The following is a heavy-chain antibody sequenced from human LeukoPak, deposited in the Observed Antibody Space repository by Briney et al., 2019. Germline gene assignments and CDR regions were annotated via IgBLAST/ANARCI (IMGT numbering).Heavy chain of an antibody. CDR1: GYTFTIYG. J-gene: IGHJ4*02. CDR3: ARHENLYTPIDY. CDR2: ITAYHGNT. Sequence: VASVKVSCKASGYTFTIYGVSWVRQAPGQGLEWLGWITAYHGNTNYAQKFQGRVTMTTDTSTTTANMELRSLRSDDTAVYYCARHENLYTPIDYWGQGTLVTVSS. V-gene: IGHV1-18*01. D-gene: IGHD2-15*01.